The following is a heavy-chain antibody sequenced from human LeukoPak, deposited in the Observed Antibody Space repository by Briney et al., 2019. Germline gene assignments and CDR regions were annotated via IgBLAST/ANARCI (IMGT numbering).Heavy chain of an antibody. CDR2: VNESGGT. Sequence: PSETLSLTCTVSGGSISSSSYYWGWIRQPPGKGPEWIGEVNESGGTNINPSLRSRVILSVDTSMNQFSLKLISVTAADTGVYYCARRSPLRGDAFDIWGQGTMVTVSS. CDR1: GGSISSSSYY. D-gene: IGHD3-10*01. CDR3: ARRSPLRGDAFDI. V-gene: IGHV4-39*07. J-gene: IGHJ3*02.